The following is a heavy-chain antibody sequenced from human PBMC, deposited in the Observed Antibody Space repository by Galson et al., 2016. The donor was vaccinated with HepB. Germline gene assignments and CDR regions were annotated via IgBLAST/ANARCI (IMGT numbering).Heavy chain of an antibody. J-gene: IGHJ4*02. CDR1: GDSFSGYY. D-gene: IGHD3-16*01. Sequence: ETLSLTCDVSGDSFSGYYWSWIRQPPGKGLEWIGEINHSGSTHYNPSLKSRVTISIDTSKNQFFLKLSSVTASDTAVYYCTRSPVMRFPDNWGQGTLVTVSS. CDR2: INHSGST. V-gene: IGHV4-34*01. CDR3: TRSPVMRFPDN.